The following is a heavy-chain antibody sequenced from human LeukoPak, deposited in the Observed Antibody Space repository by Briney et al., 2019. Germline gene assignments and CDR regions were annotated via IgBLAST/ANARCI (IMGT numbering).Heavy chain of an antibody. CDR1: GGSISSSTYY. Sequence: SETLSLTCTVSGGSISSSTYYWSWIRQPPGKGLEWIAYIYYSVSTSYNPSLESRVSISVDTSKNQFSLKLSSVTAADTAVYYCARGVAYCSSTSCFFDYWGQGTLVTVSS. CDR2: IYYSVST. D-gene: IGHD2-2*01. CDR3: ARGVAYCSSTSCFFDY. J-gene: IGHJ4*02. V-gene: IGHV4-61*01.